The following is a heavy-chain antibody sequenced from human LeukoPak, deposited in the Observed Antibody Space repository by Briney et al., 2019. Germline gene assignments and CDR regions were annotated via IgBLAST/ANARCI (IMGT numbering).Heavy chain of an antibody. D-gene: IGHD3-22*01. CDR2: ISSSTSYI. CDR1: GFTFSSYC. CDR3: ARARGSAERYYDSSGYYIVDAFDI. V-gene: IGHV3-21*01. Sequence: GGSLRLSCAASGFTFSSYCMNWVRQAPGKGLEWVSYISSSTSYIYYADSVKGRFTISRDNAKNSLYLQMSSLRAEDTAVYYCARARGSAERYYDSSGYYIVDAFDIWGQGTMVTVSS. J-gene: IGHJ3*02.